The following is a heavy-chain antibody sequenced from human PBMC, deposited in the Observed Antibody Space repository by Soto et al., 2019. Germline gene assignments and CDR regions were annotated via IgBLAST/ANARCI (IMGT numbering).Heavy chain of an antibody. CDR2: IYYTGGT. J-gene: IGHJ1*01. Sequence: PAETLSLTCTVSGDSISTRSNYWAWIRQPPRKGMEWIGSIYYTGGTYYKPSLKSRVTLFLDTSKNQFYLNLNSVTAADTAVYYCAREGPPIRAHNPPEYFQHWGQGTPVTVSS. CDR3: AREGPPIRAHNPPEYFQH. V-gene: IGHV4-39*02. CDR1: GDSISTRSNY.